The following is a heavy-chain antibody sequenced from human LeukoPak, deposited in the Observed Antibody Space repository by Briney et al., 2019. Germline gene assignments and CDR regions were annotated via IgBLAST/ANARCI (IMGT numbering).Heavy chain of an antibody. CDR1: GFTFSSYG. J-gene: IGHJ4*02. D-gene: IGHD5-24*01. Sequence: GGSLRLSCAASGFTFSSYGMHWVRQAPGKGLEWVAFIRYDGSNKYYADSVKGRFTISRDNSKNTLYLQMNSLRAEDTAVYYCAKEVQVATIRGDFDYWGQGTLVTVSS. V-gene: IGHV3-30*02. CDR3: AKEVQVATIRGDFDY. CDR2: IRYDGSNK.